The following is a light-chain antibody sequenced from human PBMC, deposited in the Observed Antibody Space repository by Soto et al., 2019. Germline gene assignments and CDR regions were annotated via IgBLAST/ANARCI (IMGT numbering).Light chain of an antibody. Sequence: DVVMTQSPLSLSVTLGQPASISCRSSESLVHSDGNTYLHWYQQRPGQSPRRLIYKVSRRDSGVPGRCGGSGAATDVTLRISRGEAEEVGVYYCMQGSHWPSWTCGQGTKVEI. CDR1: ESLVHSDGNTY. CDR3: MQGSHWPSWT. V-gene: IGKV2-30*02. CDR2: KVS. J-gene: IGKJ1*01.